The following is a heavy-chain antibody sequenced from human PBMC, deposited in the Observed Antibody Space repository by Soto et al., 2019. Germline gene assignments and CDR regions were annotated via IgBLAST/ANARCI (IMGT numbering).Heavy chain of an antibody. D-gene: IGHD6-19*01. CDR2: LYWDDDK. CDR3: AHRRVRDSSGENFDS. Sequence: QITLKASGPTLVKPTQTLTLTCTFSGFSLNTNAVGVAWIRQPPGKALEWLALLYWDDDKRYSPSLKSRLTITTDTSKNQVVLTMTNMDPEDTATYYCAHRRVRDSSGENFDSWGQGTLVTVSS. V-gene: IGHV2-5*02. J-gene: IGHJ4*02. CDR1: GFSLNTNAVG.